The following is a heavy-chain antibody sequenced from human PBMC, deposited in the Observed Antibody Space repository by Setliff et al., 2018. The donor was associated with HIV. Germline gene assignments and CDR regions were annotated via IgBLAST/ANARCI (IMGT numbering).Heavy chain of an antibody. J-gene: IGHJ4*02. CDR1: GGSISSGSYY. Sequence: TLSLTCTVSGGSISSGSYYWSWIRQPAGKGLEWIGHIYISRSTNYNPSFKGRAAMSVDRSKNQFSLKLSSVTAADTAVYYCARHVPSVPVTTKTPLAYWGQGVLVTVSS. V-gene: IGHV4-61*09. D-gene: IGHD4-17*01. CDR3: ARHVPSVPVTTKTPLAY. CDR2: IYISRST.